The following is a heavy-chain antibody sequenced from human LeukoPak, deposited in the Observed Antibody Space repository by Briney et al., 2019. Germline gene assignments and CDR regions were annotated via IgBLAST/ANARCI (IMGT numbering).Heavy chain of an antibody. CDR2: ISSSGSTI. CDR1: GFTFSSYG. D-gene: IGHD3-10*02. CDR3: AELGITMIGGV. V-gene: IGHV3-48*04. J-gene: IGHJ6*03. Sequence: GGSLRLSCAASGFTFSSYGMHWVRQAPGKGLEWVSYISSSGSTIYYADSVKGRFTISRDNAKNSLYLQMNSLRAEDTAVYYCAELGITMIGGVWGKGTTVNISS.